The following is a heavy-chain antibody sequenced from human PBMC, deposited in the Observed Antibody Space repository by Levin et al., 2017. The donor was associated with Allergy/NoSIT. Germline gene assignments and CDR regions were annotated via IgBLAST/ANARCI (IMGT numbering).Heavy chain of an antibody. CDR3: SRGAHYCTGGSCYSTWLDP. D-gene: IGHD2-15*01. Sequence: SVKVSCKVSGGTFRNHRITWVRQAPGQGLEWMGGIIPMYDRKNYAQNFQGRVTISADESTSTAYMDLISLRSEDTAVYYCSRGAHYCTGGSCYSTWLDPWGQGTLVTVSS. CDR1: GGTFRNHR. CDR2: IIPMYDRK. V-gene: IGHV1-69*13. J-gene: IGHJ5*02.